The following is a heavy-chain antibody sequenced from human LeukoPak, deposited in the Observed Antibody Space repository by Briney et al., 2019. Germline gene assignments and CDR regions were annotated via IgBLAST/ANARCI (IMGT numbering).Heavy chain of an antibody. V-gene: IGHV3-30*03. CDR1: GFSIGNYG. CDR2: ISHDGGAK. Sequence: GGSLRLSCAVSGFSIGNYGMHWVRQAPDKGLEWVAMISHDGGAKHYGDSVKGRLTTSRDNSENTLYLQMNSLRVEDTAVNYCARDWGSSGWYNWFDPWGQGTLVTVSS. D-gene: IGHD6-19*01. J-gene: IGHJ5*02. CDR3: ARDWGSSGWYNWFDP.